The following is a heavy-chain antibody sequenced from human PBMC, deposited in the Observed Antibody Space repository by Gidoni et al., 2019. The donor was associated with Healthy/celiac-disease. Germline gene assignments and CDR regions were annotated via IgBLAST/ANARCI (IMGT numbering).Heavy chain of an antibody. CDR1: GGTFRSYA. CDR3: ARAHGSGSYVAGYYYGMDV. Sequence: QVQLVQSGAEVKKPGSSVRVSCKASGGTFRSYAISWVRQAPGQGLEWMGGIIPIFGTANYAQKFQGRVTITADESTSTAYMELSSLRSEDTAVYYCARAHGSGSYVAGYYYGMDVWGQGTTVTVSS. V-gene: IGHV1-69*01. J-gene: IGHJ6*02. CDR2: IIPIFGTA. D-gene: IGHD3-10*01.